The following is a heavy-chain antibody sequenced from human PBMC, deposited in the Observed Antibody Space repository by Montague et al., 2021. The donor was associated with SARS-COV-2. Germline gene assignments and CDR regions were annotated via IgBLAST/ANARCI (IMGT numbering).Heavy chain of an antibody. Sequence: SETLSLTCTVSGGSISSNYWSWIRHPPGQGLEWIGYINYSGSTNSNPSPTSRVTISVDTSKNQFSLKLSSVTAADTAVYYCARAFPRWLQFDPYFDYWGQGTLVTVSS. CDR2: INYSGST. J-gene: IGHJ4*02. D-gene: IGHD5-24*01. CDR3: ARAFPRWLQFDPYFDY. V-gene: IGHV4-59*01. CDR1: GGSISSNY.